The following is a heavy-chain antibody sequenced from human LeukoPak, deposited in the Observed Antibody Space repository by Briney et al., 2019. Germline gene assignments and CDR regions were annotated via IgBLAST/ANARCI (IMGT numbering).Heavy chain of an antibody. CDR1: GLTFSRYS. CDR2: ISSGSSYI. D-gene: IGHD1-14*01. J-gene: IGHJ3*02. Sequence: PGGSLRLSCAAPGLTFSRYSMNWVRQAPGKGLEWVSSISSGSSYIYYADSVKGRFTISRDNAKNSLYLQMNSLRAEDTAVYYCARDRRTAFDIWGQGTMVTVSS. CDR3: ARDRRTAFDI. V-gene: IGHV3-21*06.